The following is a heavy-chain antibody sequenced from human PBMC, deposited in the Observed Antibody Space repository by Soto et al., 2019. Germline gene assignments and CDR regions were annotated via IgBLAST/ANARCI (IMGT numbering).Heavy chain of an antibody. CDR3: ARFDWLSAWFDP. Sequence: QAQLVQSGAEVKKPGASVKVSCTTSGYTCTHYAVSWVRQAPGQGLEWVGWISAYNDNMRYAQTFQGRVTMTTDTSMSTVYMELRSLRSDDTAVYYCARFDWLSAWFDPWGQGTPITVSS. CDR2: ISAYNDNM. J-gene: IGHJ5*02. CDR1: GYTCTHYA. V-gene: IGHV1-18*01. D-gene: IGHD3-9*01.